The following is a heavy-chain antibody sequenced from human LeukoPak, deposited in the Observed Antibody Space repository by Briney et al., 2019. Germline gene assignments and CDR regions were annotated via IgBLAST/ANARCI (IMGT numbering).Heavy chain of an antibody. J-gene: IGHJ4*02. CDR3: ARAGGLRIAVAPIDC. CDR2: IYSGGGT. D-gene: IGHD6-19*01. CDR1: GLAVSDSY. V-gene: IGHV3-53*01. Sequence: GGSLRLSCAVSGLAVSDSYMTWVRQAPGKGLEWVSVIYSGGGTFYADSVKGRFTISRDNSKNTLYLRMSSLRADDTAVYYCARAGGLRIAVAPIDCWGQGTLVTVSS.